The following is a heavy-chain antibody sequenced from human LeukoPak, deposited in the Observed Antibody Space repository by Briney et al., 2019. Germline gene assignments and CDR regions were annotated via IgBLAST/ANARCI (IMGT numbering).Heavy chain of an antibody. CDR2: IWHDGSNK. Sequence: GGSLRLSCAASGFTMSSYGMHWVRQAPGKGLEWVAVIWHDGSNKFYADSVKGRFTISRDNSKNTLYLQMNSLRAEDTAVYYCAKGQRGDSYPPYWGQGTLVTVSS. CDR1: GFTMSSYG. V-gene: IGHV3-33*06. J-gene: IGHJ4*02. D-gene: IGHD5-18*01. CDR3: AKGQRGDSYPPY.